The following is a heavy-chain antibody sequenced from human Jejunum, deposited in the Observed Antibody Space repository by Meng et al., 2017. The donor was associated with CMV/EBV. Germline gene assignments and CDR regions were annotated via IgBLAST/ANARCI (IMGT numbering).Heavy chain of an antibody. V-gene: IGHV3-21*01. CDR1: GFTFRSFG. D-gene: IGHD1-26*01. CDR3: ARDLVAATAPNN. CDR2: ISAGSDYI. Sequence: AASGFTFRSFGMQWVRQAPGKGLEWVSSISAGSDYIYYADSVKGRFTVSRDNAKNSLYLQMNSLRAEDTAVYYCARDLVAATAPNNWGQGTLVTVSS. J-gene: IGHJ4*02.